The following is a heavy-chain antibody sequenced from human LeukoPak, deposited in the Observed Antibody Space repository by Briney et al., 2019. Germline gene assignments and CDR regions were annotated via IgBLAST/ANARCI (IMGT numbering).Heavy chain of an antibody. J-gene: IGHJ4*02. Sequence: RAAVKVSCKASGGTFSSYTISWVGQAPGQGREWMGRIIPILGIANYAQKFKGRVTISADKSTNTAYMELSSLSSEDTAVSYCQLNIVVVPAAIWEVGATPAYWGQGTLVTVSS. CDR1: GGTFSSYT. D-gene: IGHD2-2*02. CDR2: IIPILGIA. CDR3: QLNIVVVPAAIWEVGATPAY. V-gene: IGHV1-69*02.